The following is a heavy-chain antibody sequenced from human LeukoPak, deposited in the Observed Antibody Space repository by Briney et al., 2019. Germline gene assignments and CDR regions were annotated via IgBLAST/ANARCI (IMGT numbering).Heavy chain of an antibody. D-gene: IGHD2-8*01. J-gene: IGHJ3*02. Sequence: SVKVSCRASGGTFGSYAINWVRQAPGQGLEWMGAIISVFGRTNYAQKFQGRVTVTTDEPTSTAFMELSGLTSEDTAIYYCVRDKGGLTIMDAFDIWGQGTLVIVSS. CDR1: GGTFGSYA. CDR3: VRDKGGLTIMDAFDI. V-gene: IGHV1-69*05. CDR2: IISVFGRT.